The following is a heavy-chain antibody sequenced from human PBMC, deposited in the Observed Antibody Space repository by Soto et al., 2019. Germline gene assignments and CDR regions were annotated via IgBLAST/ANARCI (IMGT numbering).Heavy chain of an antibody. Sequence: ASETLSLTCTVSGCSISSGDYYWSWIRQPPGKGLEWIGYIYYSGSTYYNPSLKSRVTISVDTSKNQFSLKLSSVTAADTAVYYCARDTRQRYSSSWSEVDYWGQGTLVTVSS. V-gene: IGHV4-30-4*01. D-gene: IGHD6-13*01. CDR1: GCSISSGDYY. J-gene: IGHJ4*02. CDR3: ARDTRQRYSSSWSEVDY. CDR2: IYYSGST.